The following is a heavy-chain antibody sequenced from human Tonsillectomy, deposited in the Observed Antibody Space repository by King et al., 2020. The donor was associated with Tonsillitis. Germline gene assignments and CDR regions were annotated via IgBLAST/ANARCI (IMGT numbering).Heavy chain of an antibody. J-gene: IGHJ4*02. Sequence: VQLVESGGGLVQPGRSLRLSCTPSGFSFGDYSMSWFRQAPGQGLEWVGFIRSKAYGGTTEYAASVKGRFTISRDDSKSIAYLQMNSLKTEDTAVYYCTLNYDXLXGYPFDYWGQGTLVTVSS. CDR1: GFSFGDYS. D-gene: IGHD3-3*01. CDR2: IRSKAYGGTT. CDR3: TLNYDXLXGYPFDY. V-gene: IGHV3-49*03.